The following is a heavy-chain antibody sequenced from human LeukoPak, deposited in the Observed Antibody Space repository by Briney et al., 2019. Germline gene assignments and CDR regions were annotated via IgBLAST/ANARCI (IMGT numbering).Heavy chain of an antibody. CDR2: ISWNSGII. V-gene: IGHV3-9*01. CDR3: TKDSVAMVTTSDY. D-gene: IGHD5-18*01. Sequence: GGSLRLSCAASGFTFSSYEMNWVRQAPGKGLEWVSGISWNSGIIGYADSVKGRFTTSRDNAKNSLYLQMNSLRPEDTALYYCTKDSVAMVTTSDYWGQGTLVTVSS. CDR1: GFTFSSYE. J-gene: IGHJ4*02.